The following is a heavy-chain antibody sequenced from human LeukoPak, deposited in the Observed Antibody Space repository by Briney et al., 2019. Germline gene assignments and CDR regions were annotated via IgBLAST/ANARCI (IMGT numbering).Heavy chain of an antibody. CDR3: ARDLPWFAP. CDR2: ISFDGRNK. J-gene: IGHJ5*02. Sequence: GGSLRLSCAASGFTFSRYAIHWVRQAPGKGLEWVAAISFDGRNKYFADSVKGRFTVSRDNSNNAVYLQMNSLRTEDTAVYYCARDLPWFAPWGQGTLVTVSS. CDR1: GFTFSRYA. V-gene: IGHV3-30*04.